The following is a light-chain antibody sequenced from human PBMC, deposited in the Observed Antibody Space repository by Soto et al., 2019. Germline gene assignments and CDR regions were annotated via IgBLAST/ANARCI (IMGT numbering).Light chain of an antibody. CDR1: SSDVGGYNY. CDR3: SSYTSSSTYV. V-gene: IGLV2-14*01. J-gene: IGLJ1*01. CDR2: DVS. Sequence: QSALTQPASVSGPPGQSITISCTGTSSDVGGYNYVSWYQQHPGKAPKLMIYDVSNRPSGVSNRFSGSKSGNTASLTISGPQAEDEADYYCSSYTSSSTYVFGTGTKLTVL.